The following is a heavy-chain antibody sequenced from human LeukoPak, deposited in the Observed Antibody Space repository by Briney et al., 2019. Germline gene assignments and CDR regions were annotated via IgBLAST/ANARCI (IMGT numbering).Heavy chain of an antibody. J-gene: IGHJ4*02. V-gene: IGHV3-74*01. CDR1: GVTFSSYW. D-gene: IGHD5-24*01. Sequence: GGSLRLSCAASGVTFSSYWMHWVREARGKGLVWVSRITSDGSSTTYADSVKGRFTISRDNAKNTVYLQMNSLRAEDTAVYYCARTREYYFDYWGQGTLVTVSS. CDR3: ARTREYYFDY. CDR2: ITSDGSST.